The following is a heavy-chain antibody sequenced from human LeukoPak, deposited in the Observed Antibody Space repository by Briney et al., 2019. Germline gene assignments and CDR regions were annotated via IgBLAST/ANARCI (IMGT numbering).Heavy chain of an antibody. Sequence: SETLSLTCTVSGGSISSYYWSWVRQPPGKGLEWIGYIYYSGSTNYNPSLKSRVTISVDTSKNQFSLKLSSVTAADTAVYYCASRSYGSGSYYLDYWGQGTLVTVSS. CDR1: GGSISSYY. CDR2: IYYSGST. D-gene: IGHD3-10*01. J-gene: IGHJ4*02. V-gene: IGHV4-59*08. CDR3: ASRSYGSGSYYLDY.